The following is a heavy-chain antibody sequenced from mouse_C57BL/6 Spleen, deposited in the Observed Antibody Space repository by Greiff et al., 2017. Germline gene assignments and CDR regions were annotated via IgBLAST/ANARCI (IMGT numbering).Heavy chain of an antibody. CDR2: IYPGDGDT. V-gene: IGHV1-82*01. Sequence: QVQLQQSGPELVKPGASVKISCKASGYAFSSSWMNWVKQRPGKGLEWIGRIYPGDGDTNYNGKFKGKDTLTADKTSSTAYMQLSSLTAEDSSVYCCGRKGMDEYDYAYWGQGTLVTVSA. CDR1: GYAFSSSW. D-gene: IGHD2-10*02. J-gene: IGHJ3*01. CDR3: GRKGMDEYDYAY.